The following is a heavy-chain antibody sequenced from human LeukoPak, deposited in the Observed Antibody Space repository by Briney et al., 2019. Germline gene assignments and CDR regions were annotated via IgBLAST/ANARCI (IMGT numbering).Heavy chain of an antibody. CDR3: ARDIRLAAQY. D-gene: IGHD6-6*01. Sequence: GGSLRLSCAASGFTFSSYSMNWVRQAPGKGLEWVSSISSSSSYIYYADSVKGRFTISRDNAKNSLYLQMNSLRAENTAVYYCARDIRLAAQYWGQGTLVTVSS. J-gene: IGHJ4*02. CDR2: ISSSSSYI. V-gene: IGHV3-21*01. CDR1: GFTFSSYS.